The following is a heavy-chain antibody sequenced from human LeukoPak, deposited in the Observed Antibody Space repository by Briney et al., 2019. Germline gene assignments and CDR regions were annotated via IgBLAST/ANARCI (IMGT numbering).Heavy chain of an antibody. CDR2: TNPSGGST. J-gene: IGHJ3*02. D-gene: IGHD3-3*02. CDR1: GYTFTSYY. CDR3: ARVRKHHFWSGYYSGAFDI. V-gene: IGHV1-46*01. Sequence: ASVKVSCKASGYTFTSYYMHWVRQAPGQGLEWMGITNPSGGSTSYAQKFQGRVTMTRDTSTSTVYMELSSLRSEDTAVYYCARVRKHHFWSGYYSGAFDIWGQGTMVTVSS.